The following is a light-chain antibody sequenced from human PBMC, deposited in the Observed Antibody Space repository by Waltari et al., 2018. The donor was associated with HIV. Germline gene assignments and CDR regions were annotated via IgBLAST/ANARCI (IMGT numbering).Light chain of an antibody. Sequence: SYVLTQPPSVSVAPGKTARITCGGNNIGSKSVHWYQQKPGQAPVLVIYYDSDRHSGIPERVAGSNAGNTATRTISRVEAGDEADYYCQVWDSSSDHLVFGGGTKLTVL. CDR1: NIGSKS. CDR2: YDS. CDR3: QVWDSSSDHLV. J-gene: IGLJ3*02. V-gene: IGLV3-21*04.